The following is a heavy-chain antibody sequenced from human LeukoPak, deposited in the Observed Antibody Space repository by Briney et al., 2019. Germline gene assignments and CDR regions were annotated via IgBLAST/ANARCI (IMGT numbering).Heavy chain of an antibody. CDR3: ARAGLGGSYYGAAFDI. D-gene: IGHD1-26*01. CDR2: IYYSGST. J-gene: IGHJ3*02. Sequence: SETLSLTCTVSGGSISSSSYYWGWIRQPPGKGLEWIGSIYYSGSTYYNPSLKSRVTIFVDTSKNQFSLKLSSVTAADTAVYYCARAGLGGSYYGAAFDIWGQGTMVTVSS. V-gene: IGHV4-39*07. CDR1: GGSISSSSYY.